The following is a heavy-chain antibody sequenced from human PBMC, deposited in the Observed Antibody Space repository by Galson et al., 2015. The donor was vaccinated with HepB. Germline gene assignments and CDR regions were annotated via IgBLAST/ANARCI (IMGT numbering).Heavy chain of an antibody. J-gene: IGHJ5*02. V-gene: IGHV1-18*01. CDR2: ISAYNGNT. CDR1: GFTFTSYG. D-gene: IGHD2-2*03. Sequence: KVSCKASGFTFTSYGISWVRQAPGQGLEWMGWISAYNGNTNYAQKLQGRVTMTTDTSTSTAYMELRSLRSDDTAVYYCARDFDGYCSSTSCSSNWFDPWGQGTLVTVSS. CDR3: ARDFDGYCSSTSCSSNWFDP.